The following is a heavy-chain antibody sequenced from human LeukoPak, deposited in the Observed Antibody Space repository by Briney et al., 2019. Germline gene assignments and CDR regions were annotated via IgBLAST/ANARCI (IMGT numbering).Heavy chain of an antibody. J-gene: IGHJ4*02. Sequence: GSSVKVSYKSSGGTFSSYAISWVRQAPGQGLEWMGRIIPIVGVGNYAQKFQGRVTITADRSTSTVYMELSSLRSEDTAMYYCARDPHYYDSSGYVWGQGTLVTVSS. CDR3: ARDPHYYDSSGYV. D-gene: IGHD3-22*01. V-gene: IGHV1-69*04. CDR2: IIPIVGVG. CDR1: GGTFSSYA.